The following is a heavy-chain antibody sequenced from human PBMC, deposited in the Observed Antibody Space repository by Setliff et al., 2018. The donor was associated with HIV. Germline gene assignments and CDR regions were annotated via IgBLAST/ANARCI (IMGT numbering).Heavy chain of an antibody. V-gene: IGHV3-72*01. Sequence: PGGSLRLSCAASGFTFSDHNMDWVRQAPGKGLEWVGRIRNKANSYTTEYAASVKGRFTISRDDSKNSLYLQLNSLKPEDTDVYYCARGRLLWSGSYYYYYMDVWGKGTTVTVSS. CDR2: IRNKANSYTT. J-gene: IGHJ6*03. CDR1: GFTFSDHN. CDR3: ARGRLLWSGSYYYYYMDV. D-gene: IGHD3-10*01.